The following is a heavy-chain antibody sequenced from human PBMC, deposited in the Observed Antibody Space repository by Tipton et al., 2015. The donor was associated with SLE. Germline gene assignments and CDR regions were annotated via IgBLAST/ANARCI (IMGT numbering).Heavy chain of an antibody. CDR1: GFNFEDYA. CDR3: VKGRTRVVGAFEI. Sequence: RSLRLSCLADGFNFEDYAMHWVRQAPGKGLEWVSSISWNSGSIGYGDSVKGRFTISRDNAKNSLYVQMNSLRAEDTALYYCVKGRTRVVGAFEIWGQGTRVTVSS. J-gene: IGHJ3*02. D-gene: IGHD1-14*01. V-gene: IGHV3-9*01. CDR2: ISWNSGSI.